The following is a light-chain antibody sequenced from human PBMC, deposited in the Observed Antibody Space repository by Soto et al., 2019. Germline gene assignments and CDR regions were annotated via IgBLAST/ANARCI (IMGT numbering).Light chain of an antibody. CDR1: SSDVAASNY. V-gene: IGLV2-8*01. J-gene: IGLJ1*01. CDR3: SSYAGSDNFCV. Sequence: QSVLTQPPSASGSPGQSVTISCTGTSSDVAASNYVSWYQQHPGKAPKLIIYEVSERPSGVPDRFSGSKSGNTASLTVSGLQAEDEADYYCSSYAGSDNFCVFGSGTKVTVL. CDR2: EVS.